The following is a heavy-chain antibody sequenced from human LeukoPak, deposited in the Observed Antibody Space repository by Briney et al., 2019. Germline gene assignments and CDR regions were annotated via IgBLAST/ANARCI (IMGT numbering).Heavy chain of an antibody. Sequence: PGRSLRLSCAASGFTFSSYAMHWVRQAPGKGLEWVAVISYDGSNKYYADSVKGRFTISRDNSKNTLYLQMNSLRAEDTAVYYCARARPDSSGYYYDYWGQGTLVTVSS. J-gene: IGHJ4*02. V-gene: IGHV3-30-3*01. CDR1: GFTFSSYA. D-gene: IGHD3-22*01. CDR2: ISYDGSNK. CDR3: ARARPDSSGYYYDY.